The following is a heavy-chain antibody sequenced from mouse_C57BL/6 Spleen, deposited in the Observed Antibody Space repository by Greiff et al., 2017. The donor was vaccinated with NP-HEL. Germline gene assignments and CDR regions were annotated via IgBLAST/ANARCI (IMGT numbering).Heavy chain of an antibody. CDR2: INPSNGGT. V-gene: IGHV1-53*01. CDR3: ARTRAYYYGTSYAMDY. D-gene: IGHD1-1*01. J-gene: IGHJ4*01. CDR1: GYTFTSYW. Sequence: QVQLQQPGTELVKPGASVKLSCKASGYTFTSYWMHWVKQRPGQGLEWIGNINPSNGGTNYNEKFKSKATLTVDKSSSTAYMQLSSLTSEDSAVYYCARTRAYYYGTSYAMDYWGQGTSVTVSS.